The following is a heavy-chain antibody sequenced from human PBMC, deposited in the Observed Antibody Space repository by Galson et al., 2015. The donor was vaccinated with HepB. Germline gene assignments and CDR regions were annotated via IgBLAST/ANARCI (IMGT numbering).Heavy chain of an antibody. CDR2: INTYNRDT. D-gene: IGHD3-3*01. J-gene: IGHJ4*02. V-gene: IGHV1-18*01. Sequence: SVKVSCKASGYTFSSYSITWVRQAPGQGLEWMGWINTYNRDTKYAQKFQGRVTMTADTSTSTAYMELRSLRFDDTAMYYCARHNGITIFGVVPHADYWGQGTLVTVSS. CDR3: ARHNGITIFGVVPHADY. CDR1: GYTFSSYS.